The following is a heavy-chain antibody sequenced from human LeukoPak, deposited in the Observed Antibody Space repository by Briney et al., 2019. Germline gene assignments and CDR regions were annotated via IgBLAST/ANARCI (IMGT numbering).Heavy chain of an antibody. CDR2: INSDGSST. J-gene: IGHJ4*02. CDR3: ARDNAPYSSGWYELAYGY. V-gene: IGHV3-74*01. D-gene: IGHD6-19*01. CDR1: GFTFSSYW. Sequence: GGSLRLSCAASGFTFSSYWMHWVRQAPGKGLVWVSRINSDGSSTSYADSVKGRFTISRDNSKNTLYLQMNSLRAEDTAVYYCARDNAPYSSGWYELAYGYWGQGTLVTVSS.